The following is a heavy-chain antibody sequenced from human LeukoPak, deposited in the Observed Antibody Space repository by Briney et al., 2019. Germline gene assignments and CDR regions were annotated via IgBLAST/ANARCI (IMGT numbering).Heavy chain of an antibody. J-gene: IGHJ4*02. CDR3: AKGGTVQL. CDR1: GFTFSSYS. V-gene: IGHV3-21*04. CDR2: ISSSSSYI. Sequence: GGSLRVSCAASGFTFSSYSMNWVRQAPGKGLEWVSSISSSSSYIYYADSVKGRFTISRDNSKNTLYLQMNSLRAEDTAVYYCAKGGTVQLWGQGTLVTVSS. D-gene: IGHD6-13*01.